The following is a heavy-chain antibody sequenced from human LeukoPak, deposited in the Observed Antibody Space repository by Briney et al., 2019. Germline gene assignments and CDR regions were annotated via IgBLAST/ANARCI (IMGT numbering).Heavy chain of an antibody. D-gene: IGHD3-16*01. CDR1: GFTFSGYA. CDR3: AKDRTPDSCYEVDY. V-gene: IGHV3-23*01. Sequence: GGSLRLSCVASGFTFSGYAMNWVRQAPGKGLEWVSVIVANGGGIHYADSVKGRFTISRDNSRNTLYLQMSNLRVEDTAIYYCAKDRTPDSCYEVDYWGRGTLVTVSS. CDR2: IVANGGGI. J-gene: IGHJ4*02.